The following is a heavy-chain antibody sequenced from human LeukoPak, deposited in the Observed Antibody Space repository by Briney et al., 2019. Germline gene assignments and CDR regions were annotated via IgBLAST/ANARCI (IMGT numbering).Heavy chain of an antibody. CDR1: GGSISSGGYY. D-gene: IGHD5-12*01. V-gene: IGHV4-31*03. Sequence: PSETLSLTCTVSGGSISSGGYYWSWIRQHPGKGLEWIGYIYYSGSTYYNPSLKSRVTISVDTSKNQFSLKLSSVTAADTAVYYCARVGADIVATNDYFDYWAREPWSPSPQ. J-gene: IGHJ4*02. CDR3: ARVGADIVATNDYFDY. CDR2: IYYSGST.